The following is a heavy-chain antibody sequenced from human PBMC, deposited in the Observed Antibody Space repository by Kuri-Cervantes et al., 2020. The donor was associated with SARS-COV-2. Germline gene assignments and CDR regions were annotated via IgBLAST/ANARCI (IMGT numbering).Heavy chain of an antibody. V-gene: IGHV3-7*03. CDR2: IKQDGSEK. CDR1: GFTFSSYW. CDR3: ARGQWLVGY. J-gene: IGHJ4*02. Sequence: GGSLRLSCAASGFTFSSYWISWVRQAPGKGLEWVANIKQDGSEKYYVDSVKGRFTISRDNAKNSLYLQMNSLRAEDTAVYYCARGQWLVGYWGQGTLVTVSS. D-gene: IGHD6-19*01.